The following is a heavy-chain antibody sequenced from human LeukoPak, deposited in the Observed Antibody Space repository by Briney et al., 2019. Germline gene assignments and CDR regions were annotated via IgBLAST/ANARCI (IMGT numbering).Heavy chain of an antibody. Sequence: SETLSLTCTVSGGSISSYYWSWIRQPAGKGLEWIGRIYNSGSTDYNASLKSRVTMSVDTSKNQLSLKVISVTAADTAVYYCARHLRVYYYDSSGYYSHDAFDIWGQGTMVTVSS. D-gene: IGHD3-22*01. CDR1: GGSISSYY. CDR3: ARHLRVYYYDSSGYYSHDAFDI. J-gene: IGHJ3*02. CDR2: IYNSGST. V-gene: IGHV4-4*07.